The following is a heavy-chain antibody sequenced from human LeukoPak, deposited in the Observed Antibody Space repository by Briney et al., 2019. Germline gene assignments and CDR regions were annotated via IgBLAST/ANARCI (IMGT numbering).Heavy chain of an antibody. V-gene: IGHV3-7*01. CDR2: IKQDGSEK. CDR1: GFTFSSYW. D-gene: IGHD6-13*01. J-gene: IGHJ4*02. Sequence: GGSLRLSCAASGFTFSSYWMSWVRQAPGKGLEWVANIKQDGSEKYYVDSVKGRFTISRDNAKNSLYLQMNSLRAEDPAVYYCARDRAVAAAGTGLLGYWGQGTLVTVSS. CDR3: ARDRAVAAAGTGLLGY.